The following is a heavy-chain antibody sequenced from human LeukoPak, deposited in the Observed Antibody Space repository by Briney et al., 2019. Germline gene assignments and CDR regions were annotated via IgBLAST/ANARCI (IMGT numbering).Heavy chain of an antibody. V-gene: IGHV3-23*01. D-gene: IGHD3-10*01. CDR2: ISGSGGST. CDR3: AKGANYYGSGSYYNPHAFDI. CDR1: GFTVSSNY. Sequence: GGSLRLSCAASGFTVSSNYMSWVRQAPGKGLEWVSAISGSGGSTYYADSVKGRFTISRDNSKNTLYLQMNSLRAEDTAVYYCAKGANYYGSGSYYNPHAFDIWGQGTMVTVSS. J-gene: IGHJ3*02.